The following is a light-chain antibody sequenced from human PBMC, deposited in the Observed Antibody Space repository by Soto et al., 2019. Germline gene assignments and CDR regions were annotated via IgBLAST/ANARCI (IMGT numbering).Light chain of an antibody. CDR3: AAWDDSLSGWV. CDR1: TSNIGSNY. Sequence: QSVLTQPPSASGTPGRRVTISCSGSTSNIGSNYVYWYQHLPGTAPKLLIYTDNQRPSGVPDRFSGSKSGTSASLAISGLRSEDEADYYCAAWDDSLSGWVFGGGTKLTVL. V-gene: IGLV1-47*02. CDR2: TDN. J-gene: IGLJ3*02.